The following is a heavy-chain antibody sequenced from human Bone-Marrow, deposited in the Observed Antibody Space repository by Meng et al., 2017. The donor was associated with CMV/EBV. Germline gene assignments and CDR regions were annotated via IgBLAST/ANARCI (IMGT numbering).Heavy chain of an antibody. V-gene: IGHV3-7*01. J-gene: IGHJ4*02. CDR2: INEDGSLN. CDR3: KEVDE. Sequence: GESLKISCAASGFTFSRSWMSWVRQAPGKGPEWVADINEDGSLNHYVDSVKGRFTISRDNAQNSLYLQMNSLRGDDTAVYYCKEVDEWGQGTLVTVSS. CDR1: GFTFSRSW.